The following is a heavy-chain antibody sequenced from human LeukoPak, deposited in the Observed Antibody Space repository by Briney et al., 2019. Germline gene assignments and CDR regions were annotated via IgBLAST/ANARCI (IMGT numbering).Heavy chain of an antibody. J-gene: IGHJ4*02. D-gene: IGHD5-12*01. CDR2: ISAYNGNT. CDR3: ARDHRIVATIQGDY. Sequence: GASVKVSCKASGYTFTSYGISWVRQAPGQGLEWMGWISAYNGNTNYAQKLQGRVTMTTDTSTSTAYMELRSLRSDDTTVYYCARDHRIVATIQGDYWGQGTLVTVSS. V-gene: IGHV1-18*01. CDR1: GYTFTSYG.